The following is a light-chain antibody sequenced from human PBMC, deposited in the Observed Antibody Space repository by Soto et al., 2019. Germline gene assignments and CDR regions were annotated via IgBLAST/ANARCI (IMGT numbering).Light chain of an antibody. CDR3: QKYDSFSVT. CDR1: QSVSSSY. CDR2: GAS. V-gene: IGKV3-20*01. Sequence: EIVLTQSPGTLSLSPGERTTLSFRSSQSVSSSYLAWYQQKPGQAPRLLIYGASNRATGIPDRFSGSGSGTDFTLTISSLQPEDFATYYCQKYDSFSVTFGQGTKGDIK. J-gene: IGKJ1*01.